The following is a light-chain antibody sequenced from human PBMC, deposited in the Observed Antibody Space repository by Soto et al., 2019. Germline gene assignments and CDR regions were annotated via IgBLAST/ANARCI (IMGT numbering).Light chain of an antibody. J-gene: IGLJ1*01. CDR3: SSYTTRSTYV. CDR2: EVT. Sequence: LTQPASVSGSPGQSITISCTGTSRVIGFFNYVSWYQQFPGNAPKLIIFEVTNRPSGVSNRFSASKSGNTASLTISGLQAEDGADYYFSSYTTRSTYVFGTGTKLTVL. V-gene: IGLV2-14*01. CDR1: SRVIGFFNY.